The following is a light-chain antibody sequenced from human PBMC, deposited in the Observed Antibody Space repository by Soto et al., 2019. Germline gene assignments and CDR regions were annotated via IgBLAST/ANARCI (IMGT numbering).Light chain of an antibody. CDR1: SSDVGGYNY. J-gene: IGLJ1*01. V-gene: IGLV2-14*01. CDR2: DVS. Sequence: SVLTQPASVSGSPWQSITISCTGTSSDVGGYNYVSWYQQHPGKAPKLMIYDVSNRPSGVSNRFSGSKSGNTASLTISGLQAEDEADYYCSSYTSSSTRVFGTGTKVTVL. CDR3: SSYTSSSTRV.